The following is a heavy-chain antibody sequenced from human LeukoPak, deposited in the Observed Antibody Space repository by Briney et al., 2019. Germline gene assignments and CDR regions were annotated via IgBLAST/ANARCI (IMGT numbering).Heavy chain of an antibody. CDR3: ARGQGATVPQVGNNWFDP. V-gene: IGHV4-34*01. Sequence: PSETLSLTCAVYIDSFSNYHWNWIRQTPAKGMEWIGEVNESGGTNISPSLRSRVILSVDTSKNQFSLKLISVTVADTVIYYCARGQGATVPQVGNNWFDPWGQGTLVTVSS. CDR1: IDSFSNYH. J-gene: IGHJ5*02. D-gene: IGHD1-26*01. CDR2: VNESGGT.